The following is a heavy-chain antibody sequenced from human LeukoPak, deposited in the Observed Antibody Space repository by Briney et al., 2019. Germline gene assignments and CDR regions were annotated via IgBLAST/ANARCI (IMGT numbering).Heavy chain of an antibody. CDR2: ISYDGSNK. Sequence: TGGSLRLSCAASGFTFSSYGMHWVRQAPGKGLEWVAVISYDGSNKYYADSVKGRFTISRDNSKNTLYLQMNSLRAEDTAVYYCAKESYYYGSGARYNWFDPWGQGTLVTVSS. CDR1: GFTFSSYG. V-gene: IGHV3-30*18. D-gene: IGHD3-10*01. J-gene: IGHJ5*02. CDR3: AKESYYYGSGARYNWFDP.